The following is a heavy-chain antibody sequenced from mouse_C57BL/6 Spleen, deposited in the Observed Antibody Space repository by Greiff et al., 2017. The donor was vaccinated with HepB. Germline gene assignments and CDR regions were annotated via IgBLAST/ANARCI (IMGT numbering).Heavy chain of an antibody. CDR1: GYTFTSYW. V-gene: IGHV1-59*01. CDR2: IDPSDSYT. CDR3: AREGLLRMDY. Sequence: VQLQQSGAELVRPGTSVKLSCKASGYTFTSYWMHWVKQRPGQGLEWIGVIDPSDSYTNYNQKFKGKATLTVDTSSSTAYMQLSSLTSEDSAVYYCAREGLLRMDYWGQGTSVTVSS. D-gene: IGHD1-1*01. J-gene: IGHJ4*01.